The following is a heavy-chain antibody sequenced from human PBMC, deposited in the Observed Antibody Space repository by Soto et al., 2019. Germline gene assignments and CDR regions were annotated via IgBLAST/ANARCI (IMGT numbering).Heavy chain of an antibody. D-gene: IGHD3-22*01. Sequence: GASVKVSCKASGYTFTSYGISWVRQAPGQGLEWMGWISAYNGNTNYAQKLQGRVTMTTDTSTSTAYMELRSLRSDDTAVYYCARAAYYYDSSGQAHYFDYWGQGTLVTVSS. J-gene: IGHJ4*02. CDR2: ISAYNGNT. CDR1: GYTFTSYG. V-gene: IGHV1-18*01. CDR3: ARAAYYYDSSGQAHYFDY.